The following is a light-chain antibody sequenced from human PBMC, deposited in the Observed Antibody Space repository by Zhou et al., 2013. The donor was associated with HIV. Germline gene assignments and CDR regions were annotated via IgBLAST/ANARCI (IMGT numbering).Light chain of an antibody. J-gene: IGKJ4*01. CDR3: QQLNSFPLT. CDR1: QGISSY. V-gene: IGKV1-9*01. Sequence: DIQLTQSPSFLSASVGDRVTITCRASQGISSYLAWYHQEPGKAPKLLIYAASTLQSGVPSRFSGSGSGTEFTLTISSLQPEDFATYYCQQLNSFPLTFGRRDRRYRSN. CDR2: AAS.